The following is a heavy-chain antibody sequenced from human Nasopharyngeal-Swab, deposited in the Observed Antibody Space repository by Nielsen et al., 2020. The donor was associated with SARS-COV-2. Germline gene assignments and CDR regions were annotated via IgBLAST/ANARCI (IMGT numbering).Heavy chain of an antibody. CDR2: ISYDGSIQ. J-gene: IGHJ3*02. CDR3: ARGAVAGPNAFDI. D-gene: IGHD6-19*01. V-gene: IGHV3-30*03. Sequence: GESLKIPCATSGFTFSSFGTHWVRQAPGKGLEWVAFISYDGSIQYYADSVKDRFTISRDNSKNTLYLQMNSLRPEDTAVYYCARGAVAGPNAFDIWGQGTMVIVSS. CDR1: GFTFSSFG.